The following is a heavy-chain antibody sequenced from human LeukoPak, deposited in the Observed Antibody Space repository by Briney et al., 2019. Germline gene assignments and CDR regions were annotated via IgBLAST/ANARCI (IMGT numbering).Heavy chain of an antibody. CDR3: ARLGSGSYYNDAFDL. CDR2: IYYSGST. V-gene: IGHV4-59*08. Sequence: SETLSLTCTVSGGSISSYYWSWIRQPPGKGLEWIGYIYYSGSTNYNPSLKSRVTISVDTSKNQFSLKLSSVTAADTAVYYCARLGSGSYYNDAFDLWGQGTMVTVSS. D-gene: IGHD3-10*01. CDR1: GGSISSYY. J-gene: IGHJ3*01.